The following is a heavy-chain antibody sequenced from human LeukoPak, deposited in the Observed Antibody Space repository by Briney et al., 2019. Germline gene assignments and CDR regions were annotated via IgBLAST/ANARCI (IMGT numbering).Heavy chain of an antibody. J-gene: IGHJ6*03. V-gene: IGHV3-33*01. CDR2: IWYDGSNK. CDR1: GFTFNSYA. D-gene: IGHD2-15*01. Sequence: GGSLRLSCIASGFTFNSYATFWVRQAPGKGLEWVSLIWYDGSNKYYADSVKGRFTSSRDNSKNTLYLQMNSLRAEDTAVYFCARARGWRPNYYYYYMDVWGKGTTVTVSS. CDR3: ARARGWRPNYYYYYMDV.